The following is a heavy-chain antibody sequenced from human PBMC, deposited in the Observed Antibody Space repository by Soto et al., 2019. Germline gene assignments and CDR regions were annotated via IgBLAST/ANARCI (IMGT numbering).Heavy chain of an antibody. D-gene: IGHD4-4*01. CDR3: ARLRPQRYRVNY. CDR2: IYYSGST. Sequence: LETLSLTCTVSGGSISSSSYYWGWIRQPPGKGLEWIGSIYYSGSTYYNPSLMSRVTISVDTSKNQFSLKLSSVTAADTAVYYCARLRPQRYRVNYWGQGTLVTVSS. CDR1: GGSISSSSYY. J-gene: IGHJ4*02. V-gene: IGHV4-39*01.